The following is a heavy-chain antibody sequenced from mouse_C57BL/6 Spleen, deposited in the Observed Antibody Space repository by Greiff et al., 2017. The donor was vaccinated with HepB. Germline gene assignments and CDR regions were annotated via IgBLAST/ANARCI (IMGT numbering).Heavy chain of an antibody. CDR3: TTDDYLDY. J-gene: IGHJ2*01. V-gene: IGHV14-4*01. D-gene: IGHD2-3*01. CDR2: IDPENGDT. Sequence: EVQLQQSGAELVRPGASVKLSCTASGFNIKDDYMHWVKQRPEQGLEWIGWIDPENGDTEYASKFQGKATITADTSSNTAYLQLSSLTSEYTAVYYCTTDDYLDYWGQGTTLTVSS. CDR1: GFNIKDDY.